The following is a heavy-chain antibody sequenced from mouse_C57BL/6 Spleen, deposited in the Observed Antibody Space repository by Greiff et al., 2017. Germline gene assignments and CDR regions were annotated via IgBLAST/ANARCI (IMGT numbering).Heavy chain of an antibody. Sequence: QVQLQQPGAELVKPGASVKMSCKASGYTFTSYWITWVKQRPGQGLEWIGDIYPGSGSTNYNEKFKSKATLTVDTSSSTAYMQRSSLTSEDSAVYYCARWAYGSSEGYFDVWGTGTTVTVSS. CDR1: GYTFTSYW. D-gene: IGHD1-1*01. V-gene: IGHV1-55*01. CDR2: IYPGSGST. J-gene: IGHJ1*03. CDR3: ARWAYGSSEGYFDV.